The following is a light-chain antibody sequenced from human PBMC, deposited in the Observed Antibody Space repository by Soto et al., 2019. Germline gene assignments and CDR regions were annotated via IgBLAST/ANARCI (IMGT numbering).Light chain of an antibody. Sequence: EVVLAQSPGTLPLSPGERATLSCRASQSVSSSQLAWFQQKPGQAPRLLIYDASTRATGIPDRFSGSGSGTDFTLTISRLEPEDFAVYYCQQYGRSPGLLTFGPGTKVDIK. J-gene: IGKJ3*01. CDR1: QSVSSSQ. V-gene: IGKV3-20*01. CDR3: QQYGRSPGLLT. CDR2: DAS.